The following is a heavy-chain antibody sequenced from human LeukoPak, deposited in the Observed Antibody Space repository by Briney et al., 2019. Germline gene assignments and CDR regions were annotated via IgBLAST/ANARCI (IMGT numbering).Heavy chain of an antibody. CDR2: IYYSGST. J-gene: IGHJ4*02. D-gene: IGHD3-9*01. CDR3: ARVNYDILTGYSYYFDY. CDR1: GGSISSYY. V-gene: IGHV4-59*01. Sequence: SETLSLTCTVSGGSISSYYWSWIRQPPGKGLEWIGYIYYSGSTNHNPSLKSRVTISVDTSKNQFSLKLSSVTAADTAVYYCARVNYDILTGYSYYFDYWGQGTLVTVSS.